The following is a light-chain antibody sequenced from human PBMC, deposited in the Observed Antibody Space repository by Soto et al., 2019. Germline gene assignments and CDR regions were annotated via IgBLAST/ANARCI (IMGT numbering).Light chain of an antibody. V-gene: IGLV2-14*03. CDR2: EVT. CDR3: SSYASGPSFL. Sequence: QSVLTQPASLSGSPGQSITISCTGTVRNLGNYNYVSWYQQQPGKAPRLLIYEVTNRPSGISTRFSGSKSGRTASLTISGLQAEDEAEYYCSSYASGPSFLFGGGTKLTVL. CDR1: VRNLGNYNY. J-gene: IGLJ2*01.